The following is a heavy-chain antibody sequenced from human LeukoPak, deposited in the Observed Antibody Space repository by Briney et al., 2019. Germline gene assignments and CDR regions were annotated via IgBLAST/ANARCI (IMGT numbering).Heavy chain of an antibody. J-gene: IGHJ4*02. D-gene: IGHD2-15*01. CDR3: ARDRASAGGFDY. Sequence: SETLSLTCTVSGASISSHYWSWIRQPPGKGLEWIGYIYYSGTTNYNPSLQSRVTISVATSKNQFSLKLSSVTAADTALYYCARDRASAGGFDYWGQGTLVTVSS. CDR2: IYYSGTT. V-gene: IGHV4-59*11. CDR1: GASISSHY.